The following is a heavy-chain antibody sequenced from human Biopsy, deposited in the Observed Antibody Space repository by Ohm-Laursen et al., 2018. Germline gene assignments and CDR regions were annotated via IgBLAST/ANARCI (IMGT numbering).Heavy chain of an antibody. D-gene: IGHD4-17*01. J-gene: IGHJ6*02. CDR2: ISSSGSFI. CDR1: EFTFSTYS. Sequence: GSLRLSCSASEFTFSTYSMNWVRQAPGQGLEWVSSISSSGSFIYFADSVKGRFTISRDNARNSLYLQMNSLRAEDTAVYYCGRGQTVAPGYYGMDVWGQGTTVTVSS. V-gene: IGHV3-21*01. CDR3: GRGQTVAPGYYGMDV.